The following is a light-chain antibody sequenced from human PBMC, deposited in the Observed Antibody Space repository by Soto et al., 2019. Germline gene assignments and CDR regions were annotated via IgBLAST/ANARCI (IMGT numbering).Light chain of an antibody. Sequence: EIVLTQSPATLSLSPGEGATLSCRASQSVSSYLAWYQQKPGQAPRLLICASSNRATGIPDRFSGSASGTDFTLTINRLEPEDFAVYYCHLYGISPHFGQGTRLEIK. CDR1: QSVSSY. V-gene: IGKV3-11*01. CDR3: HLYGISPH. J-gene: IGKJ5*01. CDR2: ASS.